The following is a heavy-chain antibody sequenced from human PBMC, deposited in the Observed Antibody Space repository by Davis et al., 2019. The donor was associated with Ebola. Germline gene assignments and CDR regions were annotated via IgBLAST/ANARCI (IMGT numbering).Heavy chain of an antibody. V-gene: IGHV6-1*01. CDR2: TYYTSKWFN. D-gene: IGHD5-12*01. Sequence: HSQTLSLTCAISGDSVSSSGAAWIWVRQSPSRGLEWLGRTYYTSKWFNDYAVSVRGRITINADPSKNQFSLQLNSVTPEDTAVYYCARGWLRTGFDYWGQGTLVIVSS. CDR3: ARGWLRTGFDY. CDR1: GDSVSSSGAA. J-gene: IGHJ4*02.